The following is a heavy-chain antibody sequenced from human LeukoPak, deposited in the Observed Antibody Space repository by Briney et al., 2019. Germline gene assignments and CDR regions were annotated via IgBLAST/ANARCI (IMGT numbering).Heavy chain of an antibody. CDR1: GYTFTNYY. D-gene: IGHD5-24*01. Sequence: GASVTVSCKASGYTFTNYYIHWVRQAPGQGLEGMGLINPGGGNTNYAQNFQGRVTMTRDTSASTVYMELRSLRSEDTDIYYRARIRDGYNDAYDIWGQGTVVTVPS. V-gene: IGHV1-46*01. CDR2: INPGGGNT. J-gene: IGHJ3*02. CDR3: ARIRDGYNDAYDI.